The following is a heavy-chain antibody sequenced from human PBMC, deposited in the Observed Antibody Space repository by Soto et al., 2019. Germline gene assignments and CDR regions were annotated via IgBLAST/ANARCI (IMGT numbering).Heavy chain of an antibody. V-gene: IGHV4-30-4*02. J-gene: IGHJ5*02. Sequence: PSETLSLTCTVSGGSISSGDYYWSWIRQPPGKGLEWIGYIYYSGGTHYNPSLKSRVTMSVDTSKNQFSLRLSSVTAADTAIYYCATRITVFGLLIPPFDPWGQGTQVTVSS. CDR1: GGSISSGDYY. CDR2: IYYSGGT. CDR3: ATRITVFGLLIPPFDP. D-gene: IGHD3-3*01.